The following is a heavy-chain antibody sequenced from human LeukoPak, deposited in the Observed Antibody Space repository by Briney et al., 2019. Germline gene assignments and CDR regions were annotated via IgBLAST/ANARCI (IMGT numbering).Heavy chain of an antibody. J-gene: IGHJ4*02. D-gene: IGHD3-16*02. CDR1: GGSISRSSHY. CDR3: AREKLSRYYFDY. CDR2: ISYSGST. Sequence: PSETLSLTCTVSGGSISRSSHYWGWIRQPPGKGLEWIGSISYSGSTYYNTSLKSRVTISVDTSKNQFSLKQSSVTAADTAVYYCAREKLSRYYFDYWGQGTLVTVSS. V-gene: IGHV4-39*07.